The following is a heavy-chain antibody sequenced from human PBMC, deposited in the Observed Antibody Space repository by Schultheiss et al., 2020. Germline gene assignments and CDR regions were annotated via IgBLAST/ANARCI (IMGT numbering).Heavy chain of an antibody. J-gene: IGHJ6*02. V-gene: IGHV4-59*01. CDR1: GGSISSYY. Sequence: SQTLSLTCTVSGGSISSYYWSWIRQPPGKGLEWIGEINYGGNTNYNPSLKSRVTISVDTSKNQFSLKLSSVTAADTAVYYCARDSPVYGMDVWGQGTTVTVS. CDR3: ARDSPVYGMDV. CDR2: INYGGNT.